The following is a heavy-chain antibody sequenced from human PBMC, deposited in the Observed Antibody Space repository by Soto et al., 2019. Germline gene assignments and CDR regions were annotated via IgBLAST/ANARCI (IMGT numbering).Heavy chain of an antibody. D-gene: IGHD4-4*01. J-gene: IGHJ3*02. CDR3: ATTSAHDAFDI. V-gene: IGHV3-33*01. CDR1: GFTFSSYG. CDR2: IWYDGSNK. Sequence: GGSLRLSCAASGFTFSSYGMHWVRQAPGKGLEWVAVIWYDGSNKYYADSVKGRLTISRDNSKNTLYLQMNSLRAEDTAVSYSATTSAHDAFDIWGQGTMVTVSS.